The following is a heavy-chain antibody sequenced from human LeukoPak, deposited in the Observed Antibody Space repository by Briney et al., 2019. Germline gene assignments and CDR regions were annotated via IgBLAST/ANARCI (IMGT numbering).Heavy chain of an antibody. CDR1: GFSFSSYG. V-gene: IGHV3-30*02. CDR2: IRSDGSNK. CDR3: ARTRSSSSSWYGQFDY. D-gene: IGHD6-13*01. J-gene: IGHJ4*02. Sequence: GGSLRLSCAGSGFSFSSYGMHWVRQAPGKGLEWMAFIRSDGSNKYYADSVKGRFTISRDNSKNTLYLQMNSLRAEDTAVYYCARTRSSSSSWYGQFDYWGQGTLVTVSS.